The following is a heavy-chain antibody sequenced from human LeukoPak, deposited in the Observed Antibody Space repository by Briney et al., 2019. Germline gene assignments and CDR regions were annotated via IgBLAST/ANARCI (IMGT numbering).Heavy chain of an antibody. CDR1: GYTFTGYY. Sequence: ASVKVSCKASGYTFTGYYMHWVRQAPGQGLEWMGRINPNSGGTNYAQKFQGRVTMTRNTSISTAYMELSSLRSEDTAVYYCARAVAVAGTINAFDIWGQGTMVTVSS. CDR2: INPNSGGT. CDR3: ARAVAVAGTINAFDI. D-gene: IGHD6-19*01. V-gene: IGHV1-2*06. J-gene: IGHJ3*02.